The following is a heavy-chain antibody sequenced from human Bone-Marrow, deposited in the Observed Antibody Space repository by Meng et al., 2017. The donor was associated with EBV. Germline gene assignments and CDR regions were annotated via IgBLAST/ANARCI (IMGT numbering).Heavy chain of an antibody. J-gene: IGHJ5*02. V-gene: IGHV4-39*01. CDR3: ARPFPSWQSPRLDPFGA. CDR1: GDSISSFSY. CDR2: VHYTGST. Sequence: LALAEVGPGHGEPSETLPPPCTVSGDSISSFSYWGWIRQPPGRGLEWIGSVHYTGSTYYSPSLKSRVTVSVDTSKNQFSLRLTSVTAADTAVYYCARPFPSWQSPRLDPFGAWGQGTLVTVSS. D-gene: IGHD6-19*01.